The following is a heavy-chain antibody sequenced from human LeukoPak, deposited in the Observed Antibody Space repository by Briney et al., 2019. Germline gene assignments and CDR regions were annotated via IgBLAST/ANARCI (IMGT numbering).Heavy chain of an antibody. CDR1: GGTFNSYT. V-gene: IGHV1-69*02. Sequence: SVKVSCKASGGTFNSYTISWVRQAPGQGLEWMGRIIPILGIADYAQKFQGRVTITEDKSTSTAYMELSSLRSEDTAVYYCASNIVVVLDAFDIWGQGTMVTVSS. CDR3: ASNIVVVLDAFDI. CDR2: IIPILGIA. J-gene: IGHJ3*02. D-gene: IGHD2-21*01.